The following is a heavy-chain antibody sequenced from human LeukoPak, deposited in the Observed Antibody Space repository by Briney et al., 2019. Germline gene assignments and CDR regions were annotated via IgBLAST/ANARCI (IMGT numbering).Heavy chain of an antibody. D-gene: IGHD4-17*01. CDR3: AKAAYGDYDYFDY. J-gene: IGHJ4*02. Sequence: GGSLRLSCAASGFTFSSYAMSWVRQAPGKGLEWVSAISGSGCSTYYADSVKGRFTISRDNSKNTLYVQMNSLRAEDTAVYYCAKAAYGDYDYFDYWGQGTLVTVSS. CDR1: GFTFSSYA. CDR2: ISGSGCST. V-gene: IGHV3-23*01.